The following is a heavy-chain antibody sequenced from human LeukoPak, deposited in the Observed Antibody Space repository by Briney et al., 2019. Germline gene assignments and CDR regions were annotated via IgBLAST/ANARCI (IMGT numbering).Heavy chain of an antibody. CDR2: IYYSGSI. V-gene: IGHV4-61*05. CDR1: GGSISSSSYY. Sequence: PSETLSLTCTVSGGSISSSSYYWGWIRQPPGKGLEWIGYIYYSGSINYNPSLKSRVTISVDTSKNQFSLKPSSVTAADTAVYYCARGEQWLVPYYFDYWGQGTLVTVSS. D-gene: IGHD6-19*01. J-gene: IGHJ4*02. CDR3: ARGEQWLVPYYFDY.